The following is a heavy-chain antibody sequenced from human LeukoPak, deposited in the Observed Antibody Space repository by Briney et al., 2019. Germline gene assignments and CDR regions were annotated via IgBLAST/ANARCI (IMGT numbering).Heavy chain of an antibody. CDR3: ARAPPGSSGGFFDY. D-gene: IGHD2-8*02. CDR1: GLSVSSNY. CDR2: IYPDENDATT. Sequence: GGSLRLSCVASGLSVSSNYMSWVRQAPGKGLEWVSVIYPDENDATTHNVASVKGRFSISRDNSKNTLYLQMDSLRAEDTALYYCARAPPGSSGGFFDYWGQGALVTVSS. J-gene: IGHJ4*02. V-gene: IGHV3-53*03.